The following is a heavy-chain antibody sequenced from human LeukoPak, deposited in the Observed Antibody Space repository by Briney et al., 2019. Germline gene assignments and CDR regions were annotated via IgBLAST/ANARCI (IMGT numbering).Heavy chain of an antibody. CDR1: GGSISSYY. Sequence: SETLSLTCTVSGGSISSYYWSWIRQPPGKGLEWIGYIYYSGSTNYNPSLKSRVTISVDTSKNQFSLKLNSVTAADTAVYYCAMSTPNNWFDPWGQGTLVTVSS. J-gene: IGHJ5*02. CDR2: IYYSGST. V-gene: IGHV4-59*08. CDR3: AMSTPNNWFDP.